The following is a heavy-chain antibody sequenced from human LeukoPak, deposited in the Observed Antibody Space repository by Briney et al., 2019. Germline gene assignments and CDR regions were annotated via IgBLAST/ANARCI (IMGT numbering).Heavy chain of an antibody. CDR3: VLVLDYYFDY. D-gene: IGHD3/OR15-3a*01. J-gene: IGHJ4*02. V-gene: IGHV1-2*02. CDR1: GYTFTGYY. Sequence: ASVKVSCKASGYTFTGYYKHWVRQAPGQGLEWMGWINPNSGGTNYAQKFQGRVTMTRDTSISTAYMELSRLRSDDTAVYYCVLVLDYYFDYWGQGTLVTVSS. CDR2: INPNSGGT.